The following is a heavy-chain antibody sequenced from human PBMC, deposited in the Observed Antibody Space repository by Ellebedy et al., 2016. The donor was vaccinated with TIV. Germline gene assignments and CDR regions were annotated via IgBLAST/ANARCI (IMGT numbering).Heavy chain of an antibody. V-gene: IGHV3-11*01. D-gene: IGHD3-10*01. J-gene: IGHJ4*02. CDR3: ASGRSSGSYFED. CDR1: GFTFSNYA. Sequence: GGSLRLXXAASGFTFSNYAMTWVRQAPGKGLEWVSYISSSGTTTFYTDSVRGRFTISRDNAKNSLSLQMNSLRADDTAVYYCASGRSSGSYFEDWGQGTLVTVSS. CDR2: ISSSGTTT.